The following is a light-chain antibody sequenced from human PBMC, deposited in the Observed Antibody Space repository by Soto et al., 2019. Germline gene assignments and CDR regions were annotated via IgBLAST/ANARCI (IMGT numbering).Light chain of an antibody. J-gene: IGKJ2*01. CDR1: QSVSSSY. CDR3: XXYGSSPNT. CDR2: GAS. V-gene: IGKV3-20*01. Sequence: EIVLTQSPGTLSLSPGERATLSCTASQSVSSSYLAWYQQKPGQAPRLLIYGASSRATGIPDRFSGSGSGXXXXXXXXXLEPXDFXXXXXXXYGSSPNTFGQGTKLEIK.